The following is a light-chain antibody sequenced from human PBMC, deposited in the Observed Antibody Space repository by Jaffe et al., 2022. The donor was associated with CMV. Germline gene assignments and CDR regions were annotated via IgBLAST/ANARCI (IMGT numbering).Light chain of an antibody. CDR1: QSLVSADGNTY. CDR3: MQGTHWPYT. V-gene: IGKV2-30*01. Sequence: DAVLTQSPLSLPVTLGQSASISCRSRSSQSLVSADGNTYLNWFHQRPGQSPRRLIYKVSDRDSGVPDRFSGSGSGPDFTLRISRVEAEDVGIFYCMQGTHWPYTFGQGTKLEI. CDR2: KVS. J-gene: IGKJ2*01.